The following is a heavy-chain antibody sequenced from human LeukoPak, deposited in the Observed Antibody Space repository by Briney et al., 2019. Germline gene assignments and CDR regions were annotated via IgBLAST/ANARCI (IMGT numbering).Heavy chain of an antibody. V-gene: IGHV3-7*01. J-gene: IGHJ6*02. CDR1: GFTFSSYW. CDR2: IKQDGSEK. D-gene: IGHD3-10*01. Sequence: PGGSLRLSCAASGFTFSSYWMSWVRQAPGKGLEWVANIKQDGSEKYYVDSVKGRFTISRDNAKNSLYLQMNSLRAEDTAVYYCARGGERFGELSFNYYYGMDVWGQGTTVTVSS. CDR3: ARGGERFGELSFNYYYGMDV.